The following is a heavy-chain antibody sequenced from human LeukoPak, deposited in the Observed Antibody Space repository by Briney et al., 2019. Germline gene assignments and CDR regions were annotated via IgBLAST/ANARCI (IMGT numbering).Heavy chain of an antibody. D-gene: IGHD3-16*02. CDR3: ARDAEIWGSYRLPL. CDR2: IYYSGST. CDR1: GFTFRDYY. Sequence: PGGSLRLSCAASGFTFRDYYMSWIRQAPGEGLEWIGYIYYSGSTYYNPSLKSRVTISVDTSKNQFSLKLSSVTAADTAVYYCARDAEIWGSYRLPLWGQGTLVTVSS. V-gene: IGHV4-30-4*08. J-gene: IGHJ4*02.